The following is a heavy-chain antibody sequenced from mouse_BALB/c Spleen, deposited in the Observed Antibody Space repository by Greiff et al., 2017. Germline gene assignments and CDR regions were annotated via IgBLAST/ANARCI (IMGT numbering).Heavy chain of an antibody. J-gene: IGHJ4*01. CDR1: GYSITSDYA. D-gene: IGHD2-14*01. CDR2: ISYSGST. V-gene: IGHV3-2*02. Sequence: VQLQQSGPGLVKPSQSLSLTCTVTGYSITSDYAWNWIRQFPGNKLEWMGYISYSGSTSYNPSLKSRISITRDTSKNQFFLQLNSVTTEDTATYYCARVGRYDGYYAMDYWGQGTSVTVSS. CDR3: ARVGRYDGYYAMDY.